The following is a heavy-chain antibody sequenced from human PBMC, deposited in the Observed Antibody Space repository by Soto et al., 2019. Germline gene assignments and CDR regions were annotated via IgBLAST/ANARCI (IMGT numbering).Heavy chain of an antibody. V-gene: IGHV1-18*01. Sequence: QVHLVQSGAEVKKPGASVRVSCKASGYTFTSYGITWVRQAPGQGLEWMGWISAHNGNTDYAQKLQGRVIVTRDTSTSTAYMELRSLRSDNTAVYYCARGRYGDYWGQGALVTVSS. D-gene: IGHD1-1*01. CDR1: GYTFTSYG. CDR2: ISAHNGNT. CDR3: ARGRYGDY. J-gene: IGHJ4*02.